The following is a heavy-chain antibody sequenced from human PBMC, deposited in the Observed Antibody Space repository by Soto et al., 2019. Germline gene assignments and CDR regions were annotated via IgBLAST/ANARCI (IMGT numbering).Heavy chain of an antibody. D-gene: IGHD3-3*01. V-gene: IGHV6-1*01. CDR3: AKTGVSHAFEI. CDR2: TYYRSKWYN. CDR1: GDSVSSTDAA. Sequence: SQALWLTCASSGDSVSSTDAAWNWIRQSPSRGLEWLGRTYYRSKWYNDYAVSVKSRITVNPDTSKNQFSLQWSSLETSDTAIYYCAKTGVSHAFEICGQGTMVSV. J-gene: IGHJ3*02.